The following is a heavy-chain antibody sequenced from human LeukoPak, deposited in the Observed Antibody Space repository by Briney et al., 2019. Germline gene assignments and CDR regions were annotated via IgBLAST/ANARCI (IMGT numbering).Heavy chain of an antibody. CDR2: IYYSGST. CDR1: GGSIISYY. J-gene: IGHJ4*02. D-gene: IGHD3-10*01. CDR3: ARQLVRWIGY. V-gene: IGHV4-59*08. Sequence: SETLSLTWIVSGGSIISYYWGWVRQPPGKGLEWIGFIYYSGSTNYNPSLKGRVPISVDTSKNQFSLKLTSVTAADTAVYFCARQLVRWIGYWGPGTLVTVSS.